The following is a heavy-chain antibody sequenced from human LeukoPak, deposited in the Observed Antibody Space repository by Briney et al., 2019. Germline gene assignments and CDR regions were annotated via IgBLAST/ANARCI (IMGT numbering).Heavy chain of an antibody. CDR2: IIPIFGTA. Sequence: SAKVSCKASGGTFSSYAISWVRQAPGQGLEWMGGIIPIFGTANYAQKFQGRVTITADESTSTAYMELSSLRSEDTAVYYCARGGDGYNYGGYYYYMDVWGKGTTVTIPS. CDR1: GGTFSSYA. D-gene: IGHD5-24*01. CDR3: ARGGDGYNYGGYYYYMDV. J-gene: IGHJ6*03. V-gene: IGHV1-69*13.